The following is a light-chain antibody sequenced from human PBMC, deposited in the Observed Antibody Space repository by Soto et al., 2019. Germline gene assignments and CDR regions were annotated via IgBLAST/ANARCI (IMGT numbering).Light chain of an antibody. Sequence: IRLTQSPSFLSASVGDRVTITCRASQGISSYLAWYQQKPGKAPKLLIYAASTLQSGVPSRFSGSGSGTEFTLTISSLQPEDFAVYYCQQRSSWPITFGQGTRLEIK. CDR3: QQRSSWPIT. CDR2: AAS. V-gene: IGKV1-9*01. CDR1: QGISSY. J-gene: IGKJ5*01.